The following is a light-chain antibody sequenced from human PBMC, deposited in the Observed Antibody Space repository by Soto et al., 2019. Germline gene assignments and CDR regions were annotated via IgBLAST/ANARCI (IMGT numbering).Light chain of an antibody. CDR1: QSISNY. J-gene: IGKJ4*01. V-gene: IGKV3-11*01. CDR2: DAS. Sequence: IVLTQSPATLSLSPGERATLSCRASQSISNYLSWYQQKPGQAPRLLIYDASNRATGIPVRFSGSGSGTDFPLTINSLEPEDSAVYYCQQSRNRPPVTFGGGTRVEL. CDR3: QQSRNRPPVT.